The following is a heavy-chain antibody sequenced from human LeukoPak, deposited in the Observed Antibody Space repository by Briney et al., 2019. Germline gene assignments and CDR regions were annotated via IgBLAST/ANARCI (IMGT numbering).Heavy chain of an antibody. CDR2: ISGSGGST. D-gene: IGHD3-16*02. CDR1: GFTFSSYV. CDR3: AKSFLQGYLDY. V-gene: IGHV3-23*01. Sequence: GGSLRLSCAASGFTFSSYVMSWVRQAPGKGLEWVSVISGSGGSTYYADSVKGRFTISRDNSKNTLYLQMNSLRAEDTAVYYCAKSFLQGYLDYWGQGTLVTVSS. J-gene: IGHJ4*02.